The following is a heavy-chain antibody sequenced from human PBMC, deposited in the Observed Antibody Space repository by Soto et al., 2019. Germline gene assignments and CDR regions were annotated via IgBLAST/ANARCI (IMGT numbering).Heavy chain of an antibody. Sequence: GGSLRLSCVASGFTFSHYEMNWVRQAPGKGLEWISYISSSGSTIYYADSVKGRFTISRDNAKNSLYLQMNSLRAEDTAVYYCARDPYRAYYDILTGFPSLSYYYGMDVWGQGTTVTVSS. CDR3: ARDPYRAYYDILTGFPSLSYYYGMDV. J-gene: IGHJ6*02. CDR2: ISSSGSTI. V-gene: IGHV3-48*03. D-gene: IGHD3-9*01. CDR1: GFTFSHYE.